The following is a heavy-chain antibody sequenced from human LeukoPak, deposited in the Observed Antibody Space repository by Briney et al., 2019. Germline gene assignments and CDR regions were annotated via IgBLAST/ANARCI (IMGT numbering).Heavy chain of an antibody. CDR2: ISGSGGST. Sequence: GGSLRLSCAAFGFTFSSYAVSWVRQAPGKGLEWVSAISGSGGSTYYADSVKGRFTISRDNSKNTLYLQMNSLRAEDTAVYYCAKDGSSYCSGGSCYFFDYWGQGTLVTVSS. J-gene: IGHJ4*02. CDR3: AKDGSSYCSGGSCYFFDY. D-gene: IGHD2-15*01. V-gene: IGHV3-23*01. CDR1: GFTFSSYA.